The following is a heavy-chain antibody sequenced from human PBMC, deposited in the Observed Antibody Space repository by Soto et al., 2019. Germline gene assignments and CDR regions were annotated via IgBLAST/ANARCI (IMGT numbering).Heavy chain of an antibody. CDR2: ISWGSGSI. D-gene: IGHD6-25*01. V-gene: IGHV3-9*01. CDR1: GFTFDDYA. CDR3: AKDAAYYFDY. J-gene: IGHJ4*02. Sequence: EVQLVESGGGLVQPGRSLRLSCAASGFTFDDYAMHWVRQAPGKGLEWVSGISWGSGSIDYADSVKGRFTISRDNAKSSLYLQMNSLRAEDTALYYCAKDAAYYFDYWGQGTLVTVSS.